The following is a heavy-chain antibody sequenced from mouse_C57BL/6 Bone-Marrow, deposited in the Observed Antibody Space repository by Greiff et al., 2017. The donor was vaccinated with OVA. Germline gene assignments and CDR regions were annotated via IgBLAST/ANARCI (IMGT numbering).Heavy chain of an antibody. V-gene: IGHV14-4*01. Sequence: VQLQQSGAELVRPGASVKLSCTASGFNIKDDYMHWVKQRPEQGLEWIGWIDPENGDTEYASKFQGKATITADTSFNTAYLQLSSLTSEDTAVYYCTGYYSNYGDAMDYWGQGTSVTVSS. CDR1: GFNIKDDY. D-gene: IGHD2-5*01. CDR3: TGYYSNYGDAMDY. J-gene: IGHJ4*01. CDR2: IDPENGDT.